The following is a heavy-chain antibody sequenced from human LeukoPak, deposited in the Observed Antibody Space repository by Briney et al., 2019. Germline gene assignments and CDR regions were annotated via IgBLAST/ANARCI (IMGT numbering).Heavy chain of an antibody. J-gene: IGHJ4*01. V-gene: IGHV1-46*01. CDR1: GYTFTNYC. D-gene: IGHD6-13*01. Sequence: ASVKVSCKASGYTFTNYCMHWVRQGPGQGLEWMGIINPSGGSTSYAQKFQGRVTMTRDTSTSTVYMELSSLRSEDTAVYYCARGGSSWESDYWGHGTLVTVSS. CDR2: INPSGGST. CDR3: ARGGSSWESDY.